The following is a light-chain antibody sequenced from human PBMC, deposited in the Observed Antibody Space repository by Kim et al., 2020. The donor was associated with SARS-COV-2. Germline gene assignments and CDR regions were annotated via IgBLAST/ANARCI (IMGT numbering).Light chain of an antibody. CDR3: SSYAGSNNYV. Sequence: QSALTQHPSASGSPGQSVTISCTGTSSDIGGYDYVSWYQQHPGKAPKLMIYEVSKRPSGVPDRFSGSKSGNTASLTVSGLQAEDEADYYCSSYAGSNNYVFGPGTKVTVL. CDR2: EVS. CDR1: SSDIGGYDY. V-gene: IGLV2-8*01. J-gene: IGLJ1*01.